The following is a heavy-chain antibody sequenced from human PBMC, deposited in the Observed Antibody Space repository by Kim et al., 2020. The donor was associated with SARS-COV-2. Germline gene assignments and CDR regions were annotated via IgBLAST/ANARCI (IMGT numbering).Heavy chain of an antibody. CDR3: VKALYRTYYFDD. J-gene: IGHJ4*02. Sequence: GGSLRLSCSASGFTFINYAMHWVRQAPGKGLEYVSFISIDGGTTYYADSVRGRFTASRDNSKNMVYLQMSSLRPEDTAMYYCVKALYRTYYFDDWGQGTL. CDR1: GFTFINYA. V-gene: IGHV3-64D*09. CDR2: ISIDGGTT.